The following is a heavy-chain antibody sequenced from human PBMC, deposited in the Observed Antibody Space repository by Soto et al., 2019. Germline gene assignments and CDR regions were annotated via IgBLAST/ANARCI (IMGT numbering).Heavy chain of an antibody. CDR2: IIPILGIA. D-gene: IGHD3-10*01. V-gene: IGHV1-69*08. CDR3: ARDNSAGHFDL. Sequence: QVQLVQSGAEVKKPGSSVKVSCKASGGTFSSYTISWVRQAPGQGLEWMGRIIPILGIANYAQKFQGRVTITADKSTSTAYMELSSLRSEDTAVDYCARDNSAGHFDLWGRGTLVTVSS. CDR1: GGTFSSYT. J-gene: IGHJ2*01.